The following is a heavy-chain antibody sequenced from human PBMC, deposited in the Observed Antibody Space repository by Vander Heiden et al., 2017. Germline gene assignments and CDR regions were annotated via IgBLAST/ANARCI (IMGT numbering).Heavy chain of an antibody. CDR2: IYYDGSKE. CDR1: GVIFSGYG. J-gene: IGHJ4*02. Sequence: QVQLVESGGDVVQPGRSLRLACAASGVIFSGYGMNWVRQAPGKGLEWVAIIYYDGSKEFYADSVKGRFTISRDNSKNMVYLQMNSLRAEDTATYYCARHNTGYQDYWGPGTLVTVSS. V-gene: IGHV3-33*01. CDR3: ARHNTGYQDY. D-gene: IGHD3-9*01.